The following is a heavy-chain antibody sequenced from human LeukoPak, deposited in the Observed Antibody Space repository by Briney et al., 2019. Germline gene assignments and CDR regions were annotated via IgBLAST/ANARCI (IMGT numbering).Heavy chain of an antibody. CDR1: GASINSYY. V-gene: IGHV4-59*01. CDR3: AREGPDGDFDC. CDR2: AYHIGST. Sequence: SETLSLTCTVSGASINSYYWTWIRQSPGKGLEWIGYAYHIGSTNYHPPLKSRVTISIDKSRNQFSLNLRSVTAADTAIYYCAREGPDGDFDCWGQGTLVTVSS. D-gene: IGHD5-24*01. J-gene: IGHJ4*02.